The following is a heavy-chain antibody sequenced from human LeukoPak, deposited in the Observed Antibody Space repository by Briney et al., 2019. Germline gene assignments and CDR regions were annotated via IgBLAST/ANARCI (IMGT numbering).Heavy chain of an antibody. V-gene: IGHV4-30-4*08. CDR1: GGSISSGDYY. D-gene: IGHD3-16*02. CDR3: PSGDVWGSYQVDD. Sequence: SETLSLTCTVSGGSISSGDYYWSWIRPPPGKVLEWVGYIHYSGSTYYNPSRKSRVTISVDPSKNQFSLKLSSVTPADTAVYYCPSGDVWGSYQVDDWGQGTPGTVSP. J-gene: IGHJ4*02. CDR2: IHYSGST.